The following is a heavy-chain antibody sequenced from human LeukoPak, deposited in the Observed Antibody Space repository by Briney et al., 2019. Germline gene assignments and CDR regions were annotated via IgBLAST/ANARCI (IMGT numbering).Heavy chain of an antibody. CDR2: ISGDSTYI. CDR3: ARVSGRLERQSDLDY. CDR1: GFTFASYS. D-gene: IGHD1-1*01. V-gene: IGHV3-21*01. Sequence: GGSLRLSCAASGFTFASYSVNWVRQAPGKGLEWVSSISGDSTYIYNAGSVKGRFTISRDNAQASLYLQMISLRADDTAVYYCARVSGRLERQSDLDYWGQGTLVIVSS. J-gene: IGHJ4*02.